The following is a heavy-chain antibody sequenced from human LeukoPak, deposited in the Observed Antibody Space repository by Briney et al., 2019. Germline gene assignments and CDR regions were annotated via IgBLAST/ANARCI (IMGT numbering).Heavy chain of an antibody. D-gene: IGHD6-19*01. J-gene: IGHJ3*02. CDR2: ISAYNGNT. CDR3: ARARAAVAPTDAFDI. V-gene: IGHV1-18*01. CDR1: GYNFTSYG. Sequence: ASVKVSCKASGYNFTSYGMSWVRQAPGQALEWMGWISAYNGNTNYAQKLQGRVTMTKDTSTSTAYMELRSLRSDDTAVYYCARARAAVAPTDAFDIWGQGTMVTVSS.